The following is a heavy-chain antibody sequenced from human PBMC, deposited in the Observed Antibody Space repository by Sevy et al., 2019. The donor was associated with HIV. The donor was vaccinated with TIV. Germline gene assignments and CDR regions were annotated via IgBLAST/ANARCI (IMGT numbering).Heavy chain of an antibody. J-gene: IGHJ4*02. V-gene: IGHV3-30-3*01. Sequence: GGSLRLSCAASRFTFTNFAIHWVRQAPGRGLEWVAVTSSDGANEYYADSVKGRFTISRDNSMNTVYLLINSLRREDTAVYFCARGRVTSHSFDSWGLWALVTVSS. CDR1: RFTFTNFA. D-gene: IGHD2-21*02. CDR3: ARGRVTSHSFDS. CDR2: TSSDGANE.